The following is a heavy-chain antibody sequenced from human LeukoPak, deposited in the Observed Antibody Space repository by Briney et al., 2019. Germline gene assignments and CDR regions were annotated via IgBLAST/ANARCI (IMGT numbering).Heavy chain of an antibody. CDR2: ISSSSSYI. V-gene: IGHV3-21*01. Sequence: GGSLRLSCAASGFTFSSYSMNWVRQAPGKGLEWVSSISSSSSYIYYADSVKGRFTISRDNAKNSLYLQMNSLRAEDTAVYYCARASRELPPRMDVWGKGTTVTVSS. J-gene: IGHJ6*04. D-gene: IGHD1-26*01. CDR3: ARASRELPPRMDV. CDR1: GFTFSSYS.